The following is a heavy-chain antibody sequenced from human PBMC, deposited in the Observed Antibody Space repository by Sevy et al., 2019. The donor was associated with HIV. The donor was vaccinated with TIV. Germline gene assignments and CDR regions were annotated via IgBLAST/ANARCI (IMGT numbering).Heavy chain of an antibody. CDR1: GFTFSDHY. V-gene: IGHV3-7*01. CDR3: VREGLGGFSYSLDC. Sequence: GGSLRLSCAASGFTFSDHYMDWVRQAPGKGLEWVATMNQDGTERDYVDSVKGRFTISRDNTKTSLFLQMNSLSAEDTGVYYCVREGLGGFSYSLDCWGQGTLVTVSS. J-gene: IGHJ4*02. D-gene: IGHD3-16*01. CDR2: MNQDGTER.